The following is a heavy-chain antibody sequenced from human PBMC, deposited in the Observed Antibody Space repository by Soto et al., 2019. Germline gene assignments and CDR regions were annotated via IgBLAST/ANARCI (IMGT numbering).Heavy chain of an antibody. Sequence: EVQLVESGGGSVQPGGSLRLHCAASGFTFSSHWMYWVRQAPGKGLFWVSRINSEGSSRRYADSVNGRFTVSRDNAKNTLYLQMNSLRAEDTAVYYCAREATYSSGRRMDVWGQGTLVTVSS. V-gene: IGHV3-74*01. CDR1: GFTFSSHW. J-gene: IGHJ4*02. CDR3: AREATYSSGRRMDV. D-gene: IGHD3-22*01. CDR2: INSEGSSR.